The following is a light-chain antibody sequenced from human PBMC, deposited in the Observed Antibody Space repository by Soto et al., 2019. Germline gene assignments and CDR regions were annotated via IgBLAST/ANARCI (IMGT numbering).Light chain of an antibody. Sequence: VMTQSPATLSVSPGERATLSCRASQTISHTLVWYQQKPGQATRLLISGAFNRATGDPARYSGSGSGTNLTRTISSVQSPDFAVYYFQQYNNWPITFGQGTRLEI. J-gene: IGKJ5*01. CDR3: QQYNNWPIT. V-gene: IGKV3-15*01. CDR2: GAF. CDR1: QTISHT.